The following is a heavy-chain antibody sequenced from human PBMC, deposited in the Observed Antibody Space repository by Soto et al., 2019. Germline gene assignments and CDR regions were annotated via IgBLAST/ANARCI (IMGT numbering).Heavy chain of an antibody. CDR1: GDSVSSNSAA. CDR3: ARSAYSSRSPRYAFDI. Sequence: SRTLSLTCAISGDSVSSNSAAWNWIRQSPSRGLEWLGRTYYRSKWYNDYAVSVKSRITINPDTSKNQFSLQLNSVTPEDTAVYYXARSAYSSRSPRYAFDIWGQGTMVTVSS. J-gene: IGHJ3*02. V-gene: IGHV6-1*01. D-gene: IGHD6-13*01. CDR2: TYYRSKWYN.